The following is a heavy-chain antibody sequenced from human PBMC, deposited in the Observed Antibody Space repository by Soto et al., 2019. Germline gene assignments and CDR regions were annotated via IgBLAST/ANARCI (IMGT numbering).Heavy chain of an antibody. J-gene: IGHJ6*03. CDR1: GFSLSTSGMC. V-gene: IGHV2-70*11. Sequence: SGPTLVNPKQTLTLTCTFSGFSLSTSGMCVSWIRQPPGKALEWLARIDWDDDKYYSTALTTRLTISKGTSKNQLFLTMTNMDPLDTATYYCARMNVSVSAVGTSSCYYCDHKYFWGKGTSVTVSS. CDR2: IDWDDDK. D-gene: IGHD6-13*01. CDR3: ARMNVSVSAVGTSSCYYCDHKYF.